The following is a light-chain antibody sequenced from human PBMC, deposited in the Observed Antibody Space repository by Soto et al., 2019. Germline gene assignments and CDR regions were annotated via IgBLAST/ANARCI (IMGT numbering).Light chain of an antibody. CDR2: RNN. CDR1: TSNLEDNH. Sequence: QSALTQPHSASGTPGQRVTISCSGNTSNLEDNHVYWYRRLPGTAPRLLLYRNNQRPSGVPDRFSGSKSGTSASLGISGLRSEDEADYFCAAWDDSLSVVVFGGGTKLTVL. CDR3: AAWDDSLSVVV. J-gene: IGLJ2*01. V-gene: IGLV1-47*01.